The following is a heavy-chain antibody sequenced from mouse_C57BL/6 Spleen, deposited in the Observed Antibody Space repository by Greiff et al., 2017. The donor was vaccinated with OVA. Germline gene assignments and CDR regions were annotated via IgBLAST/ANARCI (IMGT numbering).Heavy chain of an antibody. CDR1: GFTFSDYG. V-gene: IGHV5-17*01. J-gene: IGHJ2*01. CDR2: ISSGSSTI. Sequence: EVKLVESGGGLVKPGGSLKLSCAASGFTFSDYGMHWVRQAPEKGLEWVAYISSGSSTIYYADTVKGRFTISRDNAKTTLFLQMTSLRSEDTAMYYCAKKFTYFYYWGQGTTLTVSS. CDR3: AKKFTYFYY.